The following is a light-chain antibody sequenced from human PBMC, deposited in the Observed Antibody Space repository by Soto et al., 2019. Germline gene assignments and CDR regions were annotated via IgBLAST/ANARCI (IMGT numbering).Light chain of an antibody. CDR2: EVT. CDR1: SSDVGGYNY. V-gene: IGLV2-8*01. J-gene: IGLJ1*01. CDR3: SSYAGSTPYV. Sequence: QSVLTQPPSASGSPGQSVTISCTGTSSDVGGYNYVSWYQQHPGKAPKLMIYEVTKRPSGVPDRFSGSKSGNTASLTVSGLQAEDEADYYSSSYAGSTPYVFGTGTQVTVL.